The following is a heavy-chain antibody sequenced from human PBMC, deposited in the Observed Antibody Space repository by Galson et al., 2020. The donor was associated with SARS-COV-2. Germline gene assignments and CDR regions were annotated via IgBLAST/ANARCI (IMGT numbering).Heavy chain of an antibody. Sequence: SGPTLVKPTQTLTLTCTFSGFSLSTFGMRVSWIRQPPGKALEWLARLHWDDDKVYSTSLKTRLTISKATSKNQVVLTMTNVDPLDSATYYCVRMCDDTLTGEVAWFGPWCQGTVGTVSS. CDR3: VRMCDDTLTGEVAWFGP. CDR2: LHWDDDK. J-gene: IGHJ5*02. D-gene: IGHD3-9*01. V-gene: IGHV2-70*04. CDR1: GFSLSTFGMR.